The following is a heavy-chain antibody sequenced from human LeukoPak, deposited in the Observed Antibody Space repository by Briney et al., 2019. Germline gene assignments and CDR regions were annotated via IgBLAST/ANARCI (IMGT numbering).Heavy chain of an antibody. Sequence: PSQTLSLTCTVSGGSISSGSYFWSWIRQPAGKGLEWIGRIYTSGSTNYNPSLKSRVTISVDTSKNQFSLKLSSVTAADTAVYYCARVDCGGDCYASDDWGQGTLVTVSS. CDR1: GGSISSGSYF. CDR3: ARVDCGGDCYASDD. V-gene: IGHV4-61*02. J-gene: IGHJ4*02. D-gene: IGHD2-21*02. CDR2: IYTSGST.